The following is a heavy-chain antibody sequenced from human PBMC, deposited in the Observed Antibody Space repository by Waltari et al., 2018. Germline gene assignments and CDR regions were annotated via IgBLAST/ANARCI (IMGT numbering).Heavy chain of an antibody. Sequence: QFLLVQSGPEVKKPGASVTVSCKIYGYDFSDYGRNWVRQAPGQGLEWMGWISAYNDKTDYAQKFQGRVTMTIDKSTTTAYMELRSLRADDTAVYYCARDPHEFWSSYFFDAWGQGTLVTVSS. CDR3: ARDPHEFWSSYFFDA. J-gene: IGHJ5*02. CDR1: GYDFSDYG. V-gene: IGHV1-18*01. D-gene: IGHD3-3*01. CDR2: ISAYNDKT.